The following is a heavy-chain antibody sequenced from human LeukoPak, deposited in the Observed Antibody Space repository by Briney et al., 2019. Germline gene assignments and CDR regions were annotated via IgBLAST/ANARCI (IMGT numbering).Heavy chain of an antibody. Sequence: GRSLRLSCAASGFTFSSYGMHWVRQAPGKGLEWVAVIWYDGSNKYYADSMKGRFTISRDNSQNTLYLQMNSLRAEDTAVYYCAKAGSGWTWFDYWGQGTLVTVSS. V-gene: IGHV3-33*06. J-gene: IGHJ4*02. D-gene: IGHD6-19*01. CDR1: GFTFSSYG. CDR2: IWYDGSNK. CDR3: AKAGSGWTWFDY.